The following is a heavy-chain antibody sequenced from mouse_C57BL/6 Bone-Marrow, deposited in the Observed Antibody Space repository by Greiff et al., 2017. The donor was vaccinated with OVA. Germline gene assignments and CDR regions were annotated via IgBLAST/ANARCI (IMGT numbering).Heavy chain of an antibody. CDR2: ISYDGSN. V-gene: IGHV3-6*01. CDR3: ARGGGYPLFAY. CDR1: GYSITSGYY. J-gene: IGHJ3*01. D-gene: IGHD2-2*01. Sequence: DVQLQESGPGLVKPSQSLSLTCSVTGYSITSGYYWHWIRQFPGNTLEWMGYISYDGSNNYNPSLKNRISITRDTSKNQLFLKLNSVTTEDTATYYCARGGGYPLFAYWGQGTLVTVSA.